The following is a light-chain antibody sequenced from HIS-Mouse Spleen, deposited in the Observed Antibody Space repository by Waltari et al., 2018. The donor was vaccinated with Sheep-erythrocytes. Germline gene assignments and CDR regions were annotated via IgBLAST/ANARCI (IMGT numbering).Light chain of an antibody. J-gene: IGKJ4*01. CDR1: QDISNY. V-gene: IGKV1-33*01. CDR3: QQYDNLPLT. Sequence: DIQMTQSPSSLSASVGDRVTITCQASQDISNYLNWYQQKAGKAPKLLTYDASNLATGVPSRFSGSGSGTDFTFTISSVQPEDIATYYCQQYDNLPLTFGGGTKVEIK. CDR2: DAS.